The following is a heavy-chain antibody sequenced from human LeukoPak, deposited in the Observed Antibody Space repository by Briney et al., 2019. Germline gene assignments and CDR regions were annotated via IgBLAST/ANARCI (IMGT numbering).Heavy chain of an antibody. CDR3: ARDAGNSGYGCDL. D-gene: IGHD5-12*01. CDR1: GFIFSQYS. V-gene: IGHV3-48*01. J-gene: IGHJ5*02. CDR2: IRSSSET. Sequence: GGSLRLSCAASGFIFSQYSMNWVRQAPGKGLEWVSHIRSSSETFYSDSVKGRFTISRDNARNSLYLQMNNLRGEDTAIYYCARDAGNSGYGCDLWGQGTLVTVSS.